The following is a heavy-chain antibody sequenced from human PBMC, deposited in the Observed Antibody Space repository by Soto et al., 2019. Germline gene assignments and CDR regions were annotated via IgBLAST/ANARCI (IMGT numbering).Heavy chain of an antibody. V-gene: IGHV4-31*02. J-gene: IGHJ4*02. Sequence: PSETLSLTXTVSGGSISSGGYYWSWIRQRPGKGLEWIGDIHYSGSTFYNPSLKSRVTISVDTSENQFSLKLSSMTAADTAVYYCARGEVLPAASLDYWGQGTLVTVSS. CDR1: GGSISSGGYY. D-gene: IGHD2-2*01. CDR2: IHYSGST. CDR3: ARGEVLPAASLDY.